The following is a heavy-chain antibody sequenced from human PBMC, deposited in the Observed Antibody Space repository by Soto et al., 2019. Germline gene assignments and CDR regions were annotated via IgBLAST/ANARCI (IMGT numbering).Heavy chain of an antibody. CDR2: LYGNDDR. CDR1: GFSLTTGDVA. V-gene: IGHV2-5*01. CDR3: AHRERSTFDH. J-gene: IGHJ4*02. Sequence: QITLKESGPTVVKPTQTLTLTCSFSGFSLTTGDVAVGWIRQSPGKALEWLILLYGNDDRRYSPSLQSRLSVTKDTSKNQVVLTMTNMDPVDTATYYCAHRERSTFDHWGQGTLVTVSS.